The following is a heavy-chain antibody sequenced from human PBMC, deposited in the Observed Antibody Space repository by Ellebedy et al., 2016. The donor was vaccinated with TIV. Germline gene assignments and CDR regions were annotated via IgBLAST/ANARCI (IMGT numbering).Heavy chain of an antibody. CDR3: AKDGNGEGWLDP. J-gene: IGHJ5*02. V-gene: IGHV3-30*02. CDR1: GFSFSTYA. Sequence: GESLKISCVASGFSFSTYAMHWVRQAPGKGLEWVAFIWYDGSHKSHADSVKGRFTISRDNSNNPLYLQMNNLGVEDTAVYYCAKDGNGEGWLDPWGQGTLVTVSS. D-gene: IGHD4-17*01. CDR2: IWYDGSHK.